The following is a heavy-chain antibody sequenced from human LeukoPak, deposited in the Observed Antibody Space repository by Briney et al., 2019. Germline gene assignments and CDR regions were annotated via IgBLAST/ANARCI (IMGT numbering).Heavy chain of an antibody. V-gene: IGHV1-18*04. CDR1: GYTFTGYY. Sequence: ASVKVSCKASGYTFTGYYMHWVRQAPGQGLEWMGWISAYNGNTNYAQKLQGRVTMTTDTSTSTAYMELRSLRSDDTAVYYCAGVVPAAAHWFDPWGQGTLVTVSS. CDR2: ISAYNGNT. J-gene: IGHJ5*02. D-gene: IGHD2-2*01. CDR3: AGVVPAAAHWFDP.